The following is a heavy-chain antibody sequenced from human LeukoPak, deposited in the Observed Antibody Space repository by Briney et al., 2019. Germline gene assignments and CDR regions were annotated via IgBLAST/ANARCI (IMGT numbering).Heavy chain of an antibody. D-gene: IGHD1-1*01. V-gene: IGHV4-39*01. J-gene: IGHJ4*02. CDR2: IYYRGNT. CDR3: ARPTTGPATQGYDS. Sequence: SETLSLTCTVSGGSISSSPYYWAWIRQPPGRGLEWIGSIYYRGNTYHNPSLKSRVTISVDSSKNQFSLSVISVTAADTAVYFCARPTTGPATQGYDSWGQGILVTVAS. CDR1: GGSISSSPYY.